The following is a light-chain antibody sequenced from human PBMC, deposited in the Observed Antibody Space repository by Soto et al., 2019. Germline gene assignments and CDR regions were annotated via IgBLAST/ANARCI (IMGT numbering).Light chain of an antibody. Sequence: QSVLTQPASVSGSPGQSSAISCTGTSSDVGGHDYVSWYQHHPGKAPKLMIYDVTYRPSGVSNRFSGSKSGNTASLTISGLQAEDEADYYCGSYTSSNTLVFGGWTKVTVL. V-gene: IGLV2-14*03. J-gene: IGLJ2*01. CDR1: SSDVGGHDY. CDR2: DVT. CDR3: GSYTSSNTLV.